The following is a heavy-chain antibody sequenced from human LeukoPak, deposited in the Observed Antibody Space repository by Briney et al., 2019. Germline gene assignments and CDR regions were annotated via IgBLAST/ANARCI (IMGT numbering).Heavy chain of an antibody. V-gene: IGHV3-64D*06. CDR3: VNQISGWVY. CDR1: GFTFDRFA. Sequence: GGSLRLSCSASGFTFDRFAMHWVRQAPGKGLEYLSGIGSNGRSTHNPDSVKGRFTISRDNSKNTLFLQMTSLRAEDTAVYYCVNQISGWVYWGQGTLVTVSS. CDR2: IGSNGRST. D-gene: IGHD6-19*01. J-gene: IGHJ4*02.